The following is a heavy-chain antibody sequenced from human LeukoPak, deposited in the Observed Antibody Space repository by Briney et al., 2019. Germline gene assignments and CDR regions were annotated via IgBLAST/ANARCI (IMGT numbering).Heavy chain of an antibody. J-gene: IGHJ4*02. Sequence: GSLRLSCAASGFTFSSYPMYWVRQAPGKGLEWVAVISYDGSNKYYTDSVKGRFTISRDNAKNSLYLQMNSLRAEDTAVYYCAREDDCSSTSCPVDYWGQGTLVTVSS. CDR2: ISYDGSNK. CDR1: GFTFSSYP. V-gene: IGHV3-30-3*01. D-gene: IGHD2-2*01. CDR3: AREDDCSSTSCPVDY.